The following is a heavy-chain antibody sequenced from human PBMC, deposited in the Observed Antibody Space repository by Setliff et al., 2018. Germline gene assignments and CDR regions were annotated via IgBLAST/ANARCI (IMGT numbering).Heavy chain of an antibody. CDR3: ARDSRGLVPAAIEGSYYYYGMDV. V-gene: IGHV1-69*13. J-gene: IGHJ6*02. Sequence: SVKVSCKSSGGTFSSYAISWVRQAPGQGLEWMGGIIPIFGTANYAQKFQGRVTITADESTSTAYMELSSLRSEDTAVYYCARDSRGLVPAAIEGSYYYYGMDVWGQGTTVTVSS. CDR1: GGTFSSYA. D-gene: IGHD2-2*02. CDR2: IIPIFGTA.